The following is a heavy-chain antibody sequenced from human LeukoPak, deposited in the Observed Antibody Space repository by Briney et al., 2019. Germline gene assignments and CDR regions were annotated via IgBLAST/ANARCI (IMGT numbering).Heavy chain of an antibody. J-gene: IGHJ3*02. V-gene: IGHV3-11*06. CDR3: ARVAEQDAFDI. D-gene: IGHD6-13*01. Sequence: GGSLRLSCAASGIIDSTNYMNWVRQAPGKGLEWVSYISSSSSYTNYADSVKGRFTISRDNAKNSLYLQMNSLRAEDTAVYYCARVAEQDAFDIWGQGTMVTVSS. CDR1: GIIDSTNY. CDR2: ISSSSSYT.